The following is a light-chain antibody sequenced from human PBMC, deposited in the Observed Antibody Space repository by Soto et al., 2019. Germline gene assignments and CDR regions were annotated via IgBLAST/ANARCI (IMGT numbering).Light chain of an antibody. Sequence: DIQMTQSPSTLSASVGDRVTITCRASQSIGTWLAWYQHRPGKAPSLMIYDASTLRSGVPSRFSGSGSGTEFTLTISRLQAEDFASYYCQQSDTYPLTCGQGTRLDIK. CDR1: QSIGTW. CDR3: QQSDTYPLT. V-gene: IGKV1-5*01. J-gene: IGKJ5*01. CDR2: DAS.